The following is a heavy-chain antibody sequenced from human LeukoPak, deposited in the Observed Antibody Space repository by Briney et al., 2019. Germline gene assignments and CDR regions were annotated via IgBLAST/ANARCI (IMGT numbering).Heavy chain of an antibody. V-gene: IGHV3-33*01. CDR1: GFSLSSFG. J-gene: IGHJ4*02. CDR2: ISHDGTFQ. D-gene: IGHD3-9*01. Sequence: GGSLRLSCAASGFSLSSFGMHWVRQAPGKGLDWVAVISHDGTFQNYADSVKGRFTISRDISKNTLYLEINSLRAEDTALFYCARDRDFNFDYWGQGTLSPSLQ. CDR3: ARDRDFNFDY.